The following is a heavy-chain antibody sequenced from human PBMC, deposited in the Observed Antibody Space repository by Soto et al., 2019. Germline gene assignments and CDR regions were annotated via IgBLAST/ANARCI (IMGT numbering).Heavy chain of an antibody. CDR2: INAGNGNT. CDR3: ARGDSSSWYVTEDWYFDL. D-gene: IGHD6-13*01. V-gene: IGHV1-3*01. Sequence: GASVKVSCKASGYTFTSYAMHWVRQAPGQRLEWMGWINAGNGNTKYSQNFQGRVTITRDTSASTAYMELSSLRSEDTAVYYCARGDSSSWYVTEDWYFDLWGRGTLVTVSS. CDR1: GYTFTSYA. J-gene: IGHJ2*01.